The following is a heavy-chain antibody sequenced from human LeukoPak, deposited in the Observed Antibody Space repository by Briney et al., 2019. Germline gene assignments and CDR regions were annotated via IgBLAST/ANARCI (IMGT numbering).Heavy chain of an antibody. CDR2: ISTRGSP. V-gene: IGHV4-61*02. J-gene: IGHJ3*02. CDR1: GASFSSGPYF. D-gene: IGHD3-22*01. CDR3: AKSNGYGLIDI. Sequence: SETLSLTCTVSGASFSSGPYFWNWVRQPAGKGLEWIGRISTRGSPTYNPSLKSRLTLSVDTSNNQFSLSLNSVTAADTAVYYCAKSNGYGLIDIWGQGTMVTVSS.